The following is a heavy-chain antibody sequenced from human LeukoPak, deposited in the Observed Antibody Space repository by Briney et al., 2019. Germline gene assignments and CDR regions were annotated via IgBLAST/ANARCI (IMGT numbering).Heavy chain of an antibody. CDR3: ARASGPFDI. J-gene: IGHJ3*02. CDR1: GFSFSTYG. Sequence: GGSLRLSCAASGFSFSTYGMHWVRQAPDKGLEWVAVIWYDGSNKSYGDSVKGRFTISRDNSKNSLYLQMNSLRAEDTAVYYCARASGPFDIWGQGTMVTVSS. D-gene: IGHD3-10*01. V-gene: IGHV3-33*01. CDR2: IWYDGSNK.